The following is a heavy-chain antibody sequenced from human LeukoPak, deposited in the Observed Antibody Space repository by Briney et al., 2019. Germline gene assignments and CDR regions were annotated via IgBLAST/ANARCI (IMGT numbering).Heavy chain of an antibody. J-gene: IGHJ4*02. V-gene: IGHV3-23*01. CDR3: AREVVSLGELSLPDY. CDR2: ISGSGGST. CDR1: GFTFSSYA. Sequence: GGSLRLACAASGFTFSSYAMSWVRQAPGKGLEWVSSISGSGGSTYLADSVKGRFTISRDNSKNTLYLQMNSLRAEDTAVYYCAREVVSLGELSLPDYWGQGTLVTVSS. D-gene: IGHD3-16*02.